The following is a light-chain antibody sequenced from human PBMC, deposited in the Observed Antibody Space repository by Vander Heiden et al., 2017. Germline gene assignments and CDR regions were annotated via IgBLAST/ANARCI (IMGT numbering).Light chain of an antibody. CDR2: GAF. J-gene: IGKJ2*01. CDR1: QSVRSRY. V-gene: IGKV3-20*01. CDR3: QQYSDSPYT. Sequence: EIVLTQSPGPLSLSPGESATLSCRASQSVRSRYLAWYQQKPGQAPRLLIYGAFTRATGIPDRFSGSGSGTDFTLTITRLEPEDVALYYCQQYSDSPYTFGQGAKLEIK.